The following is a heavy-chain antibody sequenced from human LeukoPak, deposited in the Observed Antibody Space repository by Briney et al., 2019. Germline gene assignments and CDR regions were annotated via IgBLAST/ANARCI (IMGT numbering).Heavy chain of an antibody. CDR1: GGSVSSSSYY. J-gene: IGHJ4*02. CDR2: IYYSGST. Sequence: PSETLSLTCTVSGGSVSSSSYYWGWIRQPPMKGLEWIGSIYYSGSTEYNLSLKSRVTISVDTSRNQFSLKLTSVTAADTAVYYCARHQSYGSGSYYAPFVYWGQGILVTVSS. V-gene: IGHV4-39*01. D-gene: IGHD3-10*01. CDR3: ARHQSYGSGSYYAPFVY.